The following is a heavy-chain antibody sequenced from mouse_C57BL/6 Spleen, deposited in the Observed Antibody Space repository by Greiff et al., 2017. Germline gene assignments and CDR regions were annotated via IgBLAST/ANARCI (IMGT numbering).Heavy chain of an antibody. CDR3: ARNSFDY. V-gene: IGHV1-80*01. J-gene: IGHJ2*01. CDR1: GYAFSSYW. Sequence: LQQSGASVKISCTASGYAFSSYWMNWVKQRPGKGLEWIGQIYPGDGDTNYNGKFKGKATLTADKSSSTAYMQLSSLTSEDSAVYFCARNSFDYWGQGTTLTVSS. CDR2: IYPGDGDT.